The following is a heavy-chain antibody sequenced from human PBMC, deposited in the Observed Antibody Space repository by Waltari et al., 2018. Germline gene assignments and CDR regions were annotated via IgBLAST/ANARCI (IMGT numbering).Heavy chain of an antibody. CDR1: GFTSSSYW. CDR2: IKEDGSEK. CDR3: ARNMIVV. Sequence: EVQLVESGGGLVQPGGSLRLSCAASGFTSSSYWMSWVRQAPGKGVEGVGNIKEDGSEKYYVDSVKGRFTISRDNAKNSLYLQMNSLRAEDTAVYYCARNMIVVGGQGTLVTVSS. V-gene: IGHV3-7*01. D-gene: IGHD3-22*01. J-gene: IGHJ4*02.